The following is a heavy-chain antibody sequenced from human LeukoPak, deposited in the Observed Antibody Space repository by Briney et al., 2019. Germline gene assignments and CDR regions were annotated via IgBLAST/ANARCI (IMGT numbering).Heavy chain of an antibody. V-gene: IGHV1-8*01. CDR1: GYTFTSYD. D-gene: IGHD2-15*01. Sequence: ASVKVSCKASGYTFTSYDINWVRQATGQGLEWMGWMNPNSGNTGYAQKFQGRVTMTRNTSISTAYMELSSLRSEDTAVYYCAREGGSVCSGGSCYWFDPWGQGTLVTVSS. J-gene: IGHJ5*02. CDR3: AREGGSVCSGGSCYWFDP. CDR2: MNPNSGNT.